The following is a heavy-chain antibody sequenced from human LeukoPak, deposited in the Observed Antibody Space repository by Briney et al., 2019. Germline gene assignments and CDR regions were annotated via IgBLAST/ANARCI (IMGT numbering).Heavy chain of an antibody. J-gene: IGHJ6*02. CDR3: ARDIYSYGYSYYYGMDV. D-gene: IGHD5-18*01. V-gene: IGHV4-4*07. CDR2: IYTSGST. CDR1: GGSISSYY. Sequence: SETQSLTCTVSGGSISSYYWSWIRQPAGKGLEWIGRIYTSGSTNYNPSLKSRVTMSVDTSKNQFSLKLSSVTAADTAVYYCARDIYSYGYSYYYGMDVWGQGTTVTVSS.